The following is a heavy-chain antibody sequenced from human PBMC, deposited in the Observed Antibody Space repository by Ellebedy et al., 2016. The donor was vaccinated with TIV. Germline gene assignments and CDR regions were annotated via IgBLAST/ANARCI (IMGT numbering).Heavy chain of an antibody. CDR3: ARVRAIADAFDI. CDR2: IYYSGST. Sequence: SETLSLXXTVSGGSISSYYWSWIRQPPGKGLEWIGYIYYSGSTNYNPSLKSRVTISVDTSKNQFSLKLSSVTAADTAVYYCARVRAIADAFDIWGQGTMVTVSS. D-gene: IGHD2-2*02. V-gene: IGHV4-59*01. J-gene: IGHJ3*02. CDR1: GGSISSYY.